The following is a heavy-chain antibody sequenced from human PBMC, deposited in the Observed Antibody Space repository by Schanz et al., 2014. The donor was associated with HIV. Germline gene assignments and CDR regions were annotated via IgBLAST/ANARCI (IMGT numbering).Heavy chain of an antibody. D-gene: IGHD6-6*01. CDR2: ISYDGRNK. CDR3: AKGWRGYSISSLVDY. V-gene: IGHV3-30*18. J-gene: IGHJ4*02. Sequence: QVQLVESGGGVVQPGRSLRLSCAASGFTFSNYGMHWVRQAPGKGLEWVAVISYDGRNKCFGDSVKGRITISRDNSKNTLCLQIKSLRTEDTAVYYCAKGWRGYSISSLVDYWGQGSLVTVSS. CDR1: GFTFSNYG.